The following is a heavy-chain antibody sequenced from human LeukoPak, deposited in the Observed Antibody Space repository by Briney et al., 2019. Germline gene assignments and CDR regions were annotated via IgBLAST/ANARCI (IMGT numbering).Heavy chain of an antibody. CDR3: WRGFSSSDRYYYYDWMDG. J-gene: IGHJ6*02. D-gene: IGHD6-6*01. CDR1: VSTFSSYA. V-gene: IGHV1-69*04. CDR2: SIPILGIA. Sequence: SVKLSRTASVSTFSSYAISWMRHAPAQGLEWMGRSIPILGIANYAQNSHGRVTITADNSSNTPYIEMRSLRTEDTAVYYSWRGFSSSDRYYYYDWMDGGSQGSTVTVSS.